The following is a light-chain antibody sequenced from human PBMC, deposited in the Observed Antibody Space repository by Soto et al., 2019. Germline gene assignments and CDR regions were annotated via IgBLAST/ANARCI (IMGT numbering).Light chain of an antibody. CDR1: SSDVGGYNS. Sequence: SALTQPRSVSGSPGQSVTISCTGTSSDVGGYNSVSWYQQHPGRAPKLMICDVSKRPSGVPDRFSGSKSGNTASLTISGLQADDEADYYCCSYAGSYTSDVVFGGGTKLTVL. CDR2: DVS. V-gene: IGLV2-11*01. CDR3: CSYAGSYTSDVV. J-gene: IGLJ2*01.